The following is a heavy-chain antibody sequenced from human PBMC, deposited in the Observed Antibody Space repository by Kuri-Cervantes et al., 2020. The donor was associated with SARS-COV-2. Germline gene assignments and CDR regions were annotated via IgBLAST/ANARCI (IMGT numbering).Heavy chain of an antibody. V-gene: IGHV5-10-1*04. CDR1: GYSFTSYW. J-gene: IGHJ6*02. Sequence: GESLKISCKGSGYSFTSYWISWMRQMPGKGLEWMGRIDPSDSYTNYSPSFQGQVTISADKSISTAYLQWSSLKASDTAMYYCARSTSAPRYYYYYGMDVWGQGTTVTVSS. CDR2: IDPSDSYT. CDR3: ARSTSAPRYYYYYGMDV.